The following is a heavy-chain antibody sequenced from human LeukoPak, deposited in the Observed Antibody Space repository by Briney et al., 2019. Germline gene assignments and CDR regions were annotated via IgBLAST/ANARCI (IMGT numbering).Heavy chain of an antibody. D-gene: IGHD1-26*01. CDR1: GFSFSDHN. CDR2: ISNTGSTI. V-gene: IGHV3-48*04. Sequence: GGSLRLSCAVSGFSFSDHNMNWVRQGPGKGLEWVSYISNTGSTIYYADSVKGRLTISRDNAKNSLYLRMNSLRAEDTAAYYCARGGAADYWGQGTLVTVSS. J-gene: IGHJ4*02. CDR3: ARGGAADY.